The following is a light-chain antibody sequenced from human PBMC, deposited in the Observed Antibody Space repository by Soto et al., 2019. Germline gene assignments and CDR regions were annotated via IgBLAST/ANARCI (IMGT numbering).Light chain of an antibody. J-gene: IGLJ3*02. Sequence: QSVLTQPPSASGTPGQRVTISCSGSSSNIGSNNVNWYQQLPGTAPKLLIYSNNQRPSGVHDRFSGSRSGTSASLAISGLQSEDEGDYYCAAWDDSLNGRGVFGGGTKLTVL. V-gene: IGLV1-44*01. CDR2: SNN. CDR3: AAWDDSLNGRGV. CDR1: SSNIGSNN.